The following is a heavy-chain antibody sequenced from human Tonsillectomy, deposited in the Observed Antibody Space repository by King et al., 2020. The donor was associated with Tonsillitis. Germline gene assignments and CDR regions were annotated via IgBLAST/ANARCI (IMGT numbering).Heavy chain of an antibody. CDR1: GGSISSSNYY. CDR2: IYYSGST. J-gene: IGHJ1*01. D-gene: IGHD3-22*01. CDR3: ARQGSSCYYGFSEYFPH. V-gene: IGHV4-39*07. Sequence: QLQESGPGLVKPSETLSLTCTVSGGSISSSNYYWGWIRQPPGKGLEWIGSIYYSGSTYYNPSLKSRVTISGDTSKNQFSLKLSSVTAADTAVYYCARQGSSCYYGFSEYFPHWGQGTLVTVSS.